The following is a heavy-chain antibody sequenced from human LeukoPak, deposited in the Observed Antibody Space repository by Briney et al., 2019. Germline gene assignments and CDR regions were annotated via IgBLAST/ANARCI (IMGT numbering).Heavy chain of an antibody. V-gene: IGHV1-46*01. CDR2: INPSGGST. J-gene: IGHJ5*02. Sequence: GASVKVSCKASGYTFTSYYMHRVRQAPGQELEWMGIINPSGGSTSYAQKFQGRVTMTRDTSTSTVYMELSSLRSEDTAVYYCARDFWSRWFDPWGQGTLVTVSS. CDR3: ARDFWSRWFDP. CDR1: GYTFTSYY. D-gene: IGHD3-3*01.